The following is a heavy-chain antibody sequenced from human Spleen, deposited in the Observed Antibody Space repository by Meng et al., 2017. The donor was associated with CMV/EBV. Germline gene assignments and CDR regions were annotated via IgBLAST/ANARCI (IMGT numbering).Heavy chain of an antibody. V-gene: IGHV1-2*02. J-gene: IGHJ3*02. D-gene: IGHD3-3*01. CDR1: GYTLTGYN. CDR3: ASHKNVLRFLEWSSDALDI. Sequence: ASVKVSCKASGYTLTGYNIHWVRQAPGQGLEWMGWINPNSGGTKYAQKFQGRVTMTRDTSIRTAYMELSRLRSDDTAVYYCASHKNVLRFLEWSSDALDIWGQGTMVTVSS. CDR2: INPNSGGT.